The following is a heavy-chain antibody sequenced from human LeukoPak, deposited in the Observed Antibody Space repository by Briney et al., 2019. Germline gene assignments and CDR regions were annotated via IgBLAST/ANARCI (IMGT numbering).Heavy chain of an antibody. CDR1: GYTFTSYG. Sequence: ASVKVSFKASGYTFTSYGISWVRQAPGQGLEWMGLINAYSGNTNFAQKLQGRVTMTTDTYTSTAYMELRSLRSDDTAVYFCARGADTGSYGSLVYFDYWGQGTLVTVSS. J-gene: IGHJ4*02. CDR2: INAYSGNT. CDR3: ARGADTGSYGSLVYFDY. V-gene: IGHV1-18*01. D-gene: IGHD3-16*01.